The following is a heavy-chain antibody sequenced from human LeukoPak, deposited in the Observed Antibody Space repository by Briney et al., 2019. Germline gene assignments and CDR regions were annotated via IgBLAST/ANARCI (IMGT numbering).Heavy chain of an antibody. CDR3: AREGRDDFWSGYYVYYYYGMDV. V-gene: IGHV1-69*04. CDR2: IIPILGIA. J-gene: IGHJ6*02. Sequence: SVKVSCKASGGTFSSYAISWVRQAPGQGLEWMGRIIPILGIANYAQKFQGRVTITADKSTSTAYMELSSLRSEDTAVYYCAREGRDDFWSGYYVYYYYGMDVWGQGTTVTVSS. D-gene: IGHD3-3*01. CDR1: GGTFSSYA.